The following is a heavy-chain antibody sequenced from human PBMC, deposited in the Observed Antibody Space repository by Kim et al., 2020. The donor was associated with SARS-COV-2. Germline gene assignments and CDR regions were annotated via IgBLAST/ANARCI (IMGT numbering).Heavy chain of an antibody. CDR3: ARDLSGYEDWYFDL. Sequence: AQRFQGRVTMTADESTSTAYMELSSLRSEDTAVYYCARDLSGYEDWYFDLWGRGTLVTVSS. D-gene: IGHD5-12*01. J-gene: IGHJ2*01. V-gene: IGHV1-69*01.